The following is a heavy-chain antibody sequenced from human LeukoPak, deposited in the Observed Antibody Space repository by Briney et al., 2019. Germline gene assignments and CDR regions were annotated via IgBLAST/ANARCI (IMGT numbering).Heavy chain of an antibody. CDR2: ISGSGGST. D-gene: IGHD3-3*01. Sequence: PGGSLRLSCAASGFTFSSYAMSWVRQAPGKGLEWVSAISGSGGSTYYADSVKGRFTISRDNSKYTLYLQMNSLRAEDTAVYYCAKGPDYDFWSGYNDYWGQGTLVTVSS. CDR3: AKGPDYDFWSGYNDY. V-gene: IGHV3-23*01. J-gene: IGHJ4*02. CDR1: GFTFSSYA.